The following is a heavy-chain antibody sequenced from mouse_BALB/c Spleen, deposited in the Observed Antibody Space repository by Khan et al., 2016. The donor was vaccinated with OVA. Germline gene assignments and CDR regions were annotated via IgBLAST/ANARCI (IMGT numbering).Heavy chain of an antibody. V-gene: IGHV5-17*02. J-gene: IGHJ2*01. CDR1: GFTFSRFG. CDR2: ISSGSSTI. CDR3: ARDSNFDY. Sequence: DVMLVESGGGLVQPGGSRKLSCAASGFTFSRFGMHWVHQAPEKGLEWVAYISSGSSTIYYGDTVKGRFTISRDNPKNTLFLQMTSLRSEDTAMYYCARDSNFDYWGQGTTLTVSS.